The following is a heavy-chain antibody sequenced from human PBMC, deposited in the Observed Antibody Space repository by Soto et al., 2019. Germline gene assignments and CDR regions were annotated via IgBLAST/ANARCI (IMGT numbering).Heavy chain of an antibody. J-gene: IGHJ4*02. D-gene: IGHD4-17*01. CDR1: GYTFSEYY. CDR2: INPNTGGT. Sequence: QVQLLQSGTEVKKPGASVKVSCKASGYTFSEYYMNWVRQAPGQGLEWMGWINPNTGGTKYAQKFQVSVTLTRDTSINTAYMELSRLRSDDTAVYYCARDYYGGDYWGQGTLVTVSS. V-gene: IGHV1-2*02. CDR3: ARDYYGGDY.